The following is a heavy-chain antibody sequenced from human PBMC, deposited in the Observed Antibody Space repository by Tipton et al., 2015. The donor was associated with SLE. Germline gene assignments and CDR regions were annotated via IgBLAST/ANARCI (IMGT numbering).Heavy chain of an antibody. Sequence: SLRLSCVASGFTFSSYWIHWARQAPGKGLVWVSRIENDGSSTRYADSVKGRLTISRDNAKNTVYLQMNSLRVEDTAVYYCARVLRGGLRYFDSWGQGTLVTVSS. CDR1: GFTFSSYW. CDR3: ARVLRGGLRYFDS. D-gene: IGHD4-17*01. J-gene: IGHJ4*02. CDR2: IENDGSST. V-gene: IGHV3-74*01.